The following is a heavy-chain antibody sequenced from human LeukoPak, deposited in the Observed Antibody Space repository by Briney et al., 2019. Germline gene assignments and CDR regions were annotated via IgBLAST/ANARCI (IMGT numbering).Heavy chain of an antibody. J-gene: IGHJ5*02. CDR2: INHSGST. D-gene: IGHD2-8*01. CDR3: ARPKGRMLRWFDP. Sequence: PSETLSLTCAVYGGSFSGYYWSWIRQPPGKGLEWIGEINHSGSTNYNPSLKSRGNISVDTSKNQFSLKLSSVTAADTAVYYCARPKGRMLRWFDPWGQGTLVTVSS. V-gene: IGHV4-34*01. CDR1: GGSFSGYY.